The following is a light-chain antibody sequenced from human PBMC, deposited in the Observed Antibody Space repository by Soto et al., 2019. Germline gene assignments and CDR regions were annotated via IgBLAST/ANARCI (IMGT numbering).Light chain of an antibody. V-gene: IGKV3-15*01. J-gene: IGKJ1*01. Sequence: TQTKNTLSLFPGDRATLSCGASQSVGRNLAWYQQKPGQAPRLLIYGASTRATGIPARFSGSGSGTEFTLTISSLQSEDFAVYYCQQYNNWPRTFGQGTKVAIK. CDR2: GAS. CDR3: QQYNNWPRT. CDR1: QSVGRN.